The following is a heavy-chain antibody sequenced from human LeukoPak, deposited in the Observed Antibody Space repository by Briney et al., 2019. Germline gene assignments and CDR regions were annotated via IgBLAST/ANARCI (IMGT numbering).Heavy chain of an antibody. J-gene: IGHJ4*02. CDR1: GYTFTGYY. CDR3: AREGDGSSPSDIYFDY. D-gene: IGHD1-26*01. V-gene: IGHV1-2*02. CDR2: INSNSGGT. Sequence: ASVKVSCKVSGYTFTGYYIHWVRQAPGQGLEWMGWINSNSGGTNYAQKFQGRVTMTRDTSISTAYMELRRLRSDDTAVYYCAREGDGSSPSDIYFDYWGQGTLVTVSS.